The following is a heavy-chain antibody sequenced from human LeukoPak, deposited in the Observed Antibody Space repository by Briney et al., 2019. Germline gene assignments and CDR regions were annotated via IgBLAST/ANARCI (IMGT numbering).Heavy chain of an antibody. V-gene: IGHV3-30*01. Sequence: PGESLRLSCAASGFTFSSYAMHWVRQAPGKGLEWVAVISYDGSNKYYADSVKGRFTISRDNSKNTLYLQMNSLRAEDTAVYYCARDPTRLRWAYFDYWGQGTLVTVSS. CDR1: GFTFSSYA. J-gene: IGHJ4*02. CDR3: ARDPTRLRWAYFDY. D-gene: IGHD4-23*01. CDR2: ISYDGSNK.